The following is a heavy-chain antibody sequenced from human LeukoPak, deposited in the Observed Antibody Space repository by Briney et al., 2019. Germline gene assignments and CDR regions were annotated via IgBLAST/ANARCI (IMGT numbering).Heavy chain of an antibody. J-gene: IGHJ5*02. CDR3: ARGHSSSWRWFDP. CDR2: ISYDGSNK. V-gene: IGHV3-30*04. Sequence: GGSLRLSCAASGFTFSSYAMHWVRQAPGKGLEWVAVISYDGSNKYYADSVKGRFTISRDNSKNTLYLQMNSLRAEDTAVYYCARGHSSSWRWFDPWGQGTLVTVSS. D-gene: IGHD6-13*01. CDR1: GFTFSSYA.